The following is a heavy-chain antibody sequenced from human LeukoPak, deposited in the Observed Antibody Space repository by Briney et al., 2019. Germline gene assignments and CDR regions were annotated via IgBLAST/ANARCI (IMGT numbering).Heavy chain of an antibody. CDR1: GYTFTSYD. J-gene: IGHJ4*02. CDR2: ISAYNGHT. Sequence: ASVKVSCKASGYTFTSYDINWVRQATGQGLEWMGWISAYNGHTKYAQNLQGRLTMTTDTSTSTAYMELRSLRSDDTAVYYRARDLGYGDYGYWGQGTLVTVSS. V-gene: IGHV1-18*01. D-gene: IGHD4-17*01. CDR3: ARDLGYGDYGY.